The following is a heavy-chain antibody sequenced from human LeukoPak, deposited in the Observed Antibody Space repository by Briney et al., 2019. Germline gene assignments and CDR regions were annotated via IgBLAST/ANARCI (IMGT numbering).Heavy chain of an antibody. CDR1: GGTFSSYA. CDR2: IIPILGIA. V-gene: IGHV1-69*04. CDR3: ANTYGDYQNAFDI. D-gene: IGHD4-17*01. Sequence: SVKVSCKASGGTFSSYAISWVRQAPGQGLEWMGRIIPILGIANYAQKFQGRVTITADKSTSTAYMELSSLRSEDTAVYYCANTYGDYQNAFDIWGQGTMVTVSS. J-gene: IGHJ3*02.